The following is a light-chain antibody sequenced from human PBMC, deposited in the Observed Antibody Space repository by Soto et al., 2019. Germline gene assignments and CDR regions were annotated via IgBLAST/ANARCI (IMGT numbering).Light chain of an antibody. Sequence: QSVLTQPASVSGSPGQSITISCTGTSSDVGGYNYVSWYQQHPGKAPKLMIYEVSNRPSGVSTRFSGSKSGNTASLTISGLQAEDEADYYWSSYTSSSTRVFGGGTKLTVL. CDR1: SSDVGGYNY. CDR2: EVS. CDR3: SSYTSSSTRV. V-gene: IGLV2-14*01. J-gene: IGLJ3*02.